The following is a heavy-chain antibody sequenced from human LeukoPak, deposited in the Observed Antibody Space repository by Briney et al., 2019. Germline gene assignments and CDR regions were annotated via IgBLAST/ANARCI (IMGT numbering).Heavy chain of an antibody. Sequence: ASVKVSCKASGYTFTSYDINWVRQATGQGLEWMGWMNPNSGNTGYAQKFQGRVTMTRNTSISTAYMELSSLRSEDAAVYYCARDQVDYDIPDHFDYWGKGTLVAVSS. CDR1: GYTFTSYD. J-gene: IGHJ4*02. CDR2: MNPNSGNT. D-gene: IGHD3-22*01. CDR3: ARDQVDYDIPDHFDY. V-gene: IGHV1-8*01.